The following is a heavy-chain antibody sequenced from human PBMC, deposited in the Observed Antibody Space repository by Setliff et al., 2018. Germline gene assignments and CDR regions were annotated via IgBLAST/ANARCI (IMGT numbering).Heavy chain of an antibody. J-gene: IGHJ2*01. Sequence: SETLSLTCGAYGGTFSDYYWTWIRQPPEKGLEWIGEINHSGTTNYNPSLKSRVTISVDTSKNQFSLELTSVTAADTAVYYCARSRTIAVKGGVFAVWGRGTLVTVSS. D-gene: IGHD6-19*01. CDR3: ARSRTIAVKGGVFAV. CDR2: INHSGTT. CDR1: GGTFSDYY. V-gene: IGHV4-34*01.